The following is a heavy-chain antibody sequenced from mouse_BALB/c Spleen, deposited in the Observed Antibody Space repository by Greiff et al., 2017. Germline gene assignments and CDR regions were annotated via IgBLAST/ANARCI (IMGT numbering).Heavy chain of an antibody. D-gene: IGHD2-4*01. CDR3: ARGGLHYDYDGAWFAY. J-gene: IGHJ3*01. CDR1: GFTFSSFG. Sequence: EVQGVESGGGLVQPGGSRKLSCAASGFTFSSFGMHWVRQAPEKGLEWVAYISSGSSTIYYADTVKGRFTISRDNPKNTLFLQMTSLRSEDTAMYYCARGGLHYDYDGAWFAYWGQGTLVTVSA. V-gene: IGHV5-17*02. CDR2: ISSGSSTI.